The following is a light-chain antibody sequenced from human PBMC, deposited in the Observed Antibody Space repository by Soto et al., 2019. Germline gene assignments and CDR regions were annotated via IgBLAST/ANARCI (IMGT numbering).Light chain of an antibody. CDR3: QKYDSTPT. J-gene: IGKJ1*01. CDR2: TAS. V-gene: IGKV1-27*01. CDR1: QGIGTA. Sequence: DIQMTQSPSSLSASVGDRVTITCRPSQGIGTALAWYQQKPGAVPKLLIHTASTLQSGVPSRFSGGGPGTDFTLTISSLQPEDVATYYCQKYDSTPTFGPGTKVDIK.